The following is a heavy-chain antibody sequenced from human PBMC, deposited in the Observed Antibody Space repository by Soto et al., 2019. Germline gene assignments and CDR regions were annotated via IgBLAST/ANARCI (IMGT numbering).Heavy chain of an antibody. CDR3: TRDASRDSSARGWFDP. Sequence: GSLRLSCAASGXTLRSFTMNWVRQAPEKGLEWVSTISSNSAYIYYTDALRGRFTISRDNAKNSLHLQMNSLRAEETAVYYCTRDASRDSSARGWFDPWGPGTLVTVSS. D-gene: IGHD6-13*01. CDR2: ISSNSAYI. CDR1: GXTLRSFT. J-gene: IGHJ5*02. V-gene: IGHV3-21*01.